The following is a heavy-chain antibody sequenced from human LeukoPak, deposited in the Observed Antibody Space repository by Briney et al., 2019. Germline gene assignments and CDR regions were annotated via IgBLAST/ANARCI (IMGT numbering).Heavy chain of an antibody. D-gene: IGHD6-13*01. CDR3: AEWSIVTAGTGAFNI. CDR2: IRYDGSNK. Sequence: PGGSLRLSCAASGFTFSSYGMHWVRQAPGKGLEWVAFIRYDGSNKYYADSVKGRFTISRDNSKNTLFLQMNSLRAEDTAVYYCAEWSIVTAGTGAFNIWGQGTMVTVSS. CDR1: GFTFSSYG. J-gene: IGHJ3*02. V-gene: IGHV3-30*02.